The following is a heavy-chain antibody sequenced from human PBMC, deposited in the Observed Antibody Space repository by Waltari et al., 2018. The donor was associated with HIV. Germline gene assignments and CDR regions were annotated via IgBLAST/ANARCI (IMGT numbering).Heavy chain of an antibody. V-gene: IGHV3-7*01. Sequence: EVQLMESGGGLVQSGGSLRCSCAAHGLTFTNYWMNWVSQTPGKGLEWVAYIKDERSEKYYMGSVKGRFTISRDNAKNSMFLQMNSLRAEDTAVYYCARIGTFPHNYAIDFWGQGTTVTVSS. CDR3: ARIGTFPHNYAIDF. D-gene: IGHD1-26*01. J-gene: IGHJ6*02. CDR2: IKDERSEK. CDR1: GLTFTNYW.